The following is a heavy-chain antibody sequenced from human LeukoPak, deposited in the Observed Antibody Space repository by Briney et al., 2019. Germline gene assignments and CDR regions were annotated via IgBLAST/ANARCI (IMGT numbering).Heavy chain of an antibody. CDR1: GFTLSSYT. J-gene: IGHJ3*02. Sequence: TGGSLRLSCAASGFTLSSYTINWVRQAPGKGLEWLSSISSSSTFIYYADSVKGRITISRDKAKNSLFLQMNSLRAEDTAVYYCARPFSGSAFDIWGQGTIVTASS. D-gene: IGHD3-10*01. CDR3: ARPFSGSAFDI. CDR2: ISSSSTFI. V-gene: IGHV3-21*01.